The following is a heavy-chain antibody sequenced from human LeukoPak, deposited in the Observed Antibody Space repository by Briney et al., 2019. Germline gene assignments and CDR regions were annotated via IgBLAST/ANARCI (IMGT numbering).Heavy chain of an antibody. CDR1: GGSFSGYY. D-gene: IGHD4-11*01. CDR2: IYTSGST. J-gene: IGHJ6*03. Sequence: NPSETLSLTCAVYGGSFSGYYWSWIRQPPGKGLEWIGRIYTSGSTNYNPSLKSRVTISVDTSKNQFSLKLSSVTAADTAVYYCARAGWVMVSTVTKGSSYYYYYYMDVWGKGTTVTISS. V-gene: IGHV4-4*08. CDR3: ARAGWVMVSTVTKGSSYYYYYYMDV.